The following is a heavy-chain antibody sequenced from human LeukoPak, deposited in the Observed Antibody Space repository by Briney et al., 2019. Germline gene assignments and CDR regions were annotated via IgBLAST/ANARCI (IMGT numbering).Heavy chain of an antibody. V-gene: IGHV4-59*01. CDR3: ARARYVNSFYAFDI. CDR1: GGSISSYY. D-gene: IGHD3-9*01. J-gene: IGHJ3*02. Sequence: SETLSLTCTVSGGSISSYYWSWIRLPPGKGLEWIGYLSKSGNTNYSPSLKSRVTIFGDTSKNQLFLKLSSVTAADTAVYYCARARYVNSFYAFDIWGQGTLVTVSS. CDR2: LSKSGNT.